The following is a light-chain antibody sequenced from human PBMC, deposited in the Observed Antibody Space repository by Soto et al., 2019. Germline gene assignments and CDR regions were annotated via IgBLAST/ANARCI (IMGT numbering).Light chain of an antibody. V-gene: IGLV1-40*01. CDR1: SSNIGAGYD. CDR2: ANT. J-gene: IGLJ3*02. CDR3: QSYDSSLSGSNWV. Sequence: QSVLTQPPSVSGAPGQRVTISCTGSSSNIGAGYDVHWYQQLPGTAPKLLIYANTNRPSGVPDRFSGSKSGTSASLAITGLQAEDEADYYCQSYDSSLSGSNWVFGGGTKLTLL.